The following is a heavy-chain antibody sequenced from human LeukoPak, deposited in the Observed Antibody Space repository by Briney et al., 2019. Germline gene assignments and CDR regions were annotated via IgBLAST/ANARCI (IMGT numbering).Heavy chain of an antibody. Sequence: GGSLRLSCAASGFNFRDYGIHWVRQAPGKGLEWLSVTSGNGRFTDYADSVKGRFTISRDNSKNSLFLQIHSVRTGDTAFYYCAKEQRPDSFSDFDYWGQGTLVTVSS. CDR3: AKEQRPDSFSDFDY. CDR2: TSGNGRFT. CDR1: GFNFRDYG. J-gene: IGHJ4*02. V-gene: IGHV3-43*02. D-gene: IGHD2/OR15-2a*01.